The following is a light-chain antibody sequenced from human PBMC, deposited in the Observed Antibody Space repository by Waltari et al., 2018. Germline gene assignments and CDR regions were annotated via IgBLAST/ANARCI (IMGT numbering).Light chain of an antibody. V-gene: IGLV5-45*01. J-gene: IGLJ3*02. CDR1: SGIHVDTCT. CDR3: MIWHSSAWV. CDR2: YKSDSEK. Sequence: QAVLTQPASLSASPGASASPTCTLRSGIHVDTCTLYWYQPQPGSPPQYPLKYKSDSEKQQGSGVPSRFSGSKDVSANAGILLISGLQSEDEADYYCMIWHSSAWVFGGGTKLTVL.